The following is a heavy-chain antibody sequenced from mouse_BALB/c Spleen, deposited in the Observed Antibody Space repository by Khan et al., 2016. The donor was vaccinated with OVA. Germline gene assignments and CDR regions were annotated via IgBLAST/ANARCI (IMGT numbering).Heavy chain of an antibody. V-gene: IGHV5-6*01. D-gene: IGHD4-1*01. Sequence: EVELVESGGDLVKPGGSLRLSCAASGFTFSTYAMSWVRQTPDKRLEWVATISSDGDYTYYPDSVKGRFNISRDNAKNTLYLQMSSLKSEDTAIYYCATHLTGSFAYWGQGTLVTVSA. CDR1: GFTFSTYA. J-gene: IGHJ3*01. CDR3: ATHLTGSFAY. CDR2: ISSDGDYT.